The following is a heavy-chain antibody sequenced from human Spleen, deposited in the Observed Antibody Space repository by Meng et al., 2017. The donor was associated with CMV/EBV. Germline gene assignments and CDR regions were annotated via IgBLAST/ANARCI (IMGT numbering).Heavy chain of an antibody. J-gene: IGHJ6*02. CDR1: GFTISNYA. V-gene: IGHV3-30*04. CDR3: ARERSVLRFLDGMDV. Sequence: GESLKISCAASGFTISNYAMHWVRRAPGKGLEWVALISYDGHNKYFADSVKGRFTISRDNSKNTLYLQMNSLRAEDTAVYYCARERSVLRFLDGMDVWGQGTTVTVSS. D-gene: IGHD3-3*01. CDR2: ISYDGHNK.